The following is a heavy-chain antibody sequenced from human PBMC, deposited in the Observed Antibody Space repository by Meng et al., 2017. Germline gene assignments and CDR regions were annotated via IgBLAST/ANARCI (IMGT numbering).Heavy chain of an antibody. CDR3: ARHGRIVGATFYYGMDV. Sequence: GGSLRLSCKGSGYSFTSYWIGWVRQMPGKGLEWMGIIYPGDSDTRYSPSFQGRVTISADKSISTAYLQWSSLKASDTAMYYCARHGRIVGATFYYGMDVWGQGTTVTVSS. CDR2: IYPGDSDT. CDR1: GYSFTSYW. J-gene: IGHJ6*02. V-gene: IGHV5-51*01. D-gene: IGHD1-26*01.